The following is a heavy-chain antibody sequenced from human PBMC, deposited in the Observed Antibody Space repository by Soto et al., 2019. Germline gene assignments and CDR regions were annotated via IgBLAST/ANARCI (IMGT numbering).Heavy chain of an antibody. CDR2: ISYDGSNK. V-gene: IGHV3-30*18. CDR3: AKDPTPDYDFWSGYHLDY. Sequence: QVQLVESGGGVVQPGRSLRLSCAASGFTFSSYGMHWVRQAPGKGLEWLAVISYDGSNKYYADSVKGRFTISRDNSKNTLYLQMNSLRAEDTAVYYCAKDPTPDYDFWSGYHLDYWGQGTLVTVSS. CDR1: GFTFSSYG. D-gene: IGHD3-3*01. J-gene: IGHJ4*02.